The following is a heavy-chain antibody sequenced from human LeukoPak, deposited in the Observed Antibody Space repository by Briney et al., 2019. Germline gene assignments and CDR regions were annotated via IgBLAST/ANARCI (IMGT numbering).Heavy chain of an antibody. J-gene: IGHJ4*02. CDR3: ARGYDSSAYYPFNY. CDR2: ISDSGST. Sequence: SSETLSLTCVVSGGSLSTHHWSWIRQSPGRGLEWIGYISDSGSTNYNPSLKSRVTISVDTSKNQFPLMLSSVTAADTAVYYCARGYDSSAYYPFNYWGQGTLVTVSS. D-gene: IGHD3-22*01. CDR1: GGSLSTHH. V-gene: IGHV4-59*11.